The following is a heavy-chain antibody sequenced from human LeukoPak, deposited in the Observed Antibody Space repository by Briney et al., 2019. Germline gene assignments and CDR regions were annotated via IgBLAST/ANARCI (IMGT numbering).Heavy chain of an antibody. D-gene: IGHD2-15*01. J-gene: IGHJ5*02. CDR2: ISSSSSYI. V-gene: IGHV3-21*01. CDR1: GLTFSSYS. CDR3: ARAGFIVVVEGYNWFDP. Sequence: GGSLRLSCAASGLTFSSYSMNWVRQAPGKGLEWVSSISSSSSYIYYADSVKGRFTISRDNAKNSLYLQMNSLRAEDTAVYYCARAGFIVVVEGYNWFDPWGQGTLVTVSS.